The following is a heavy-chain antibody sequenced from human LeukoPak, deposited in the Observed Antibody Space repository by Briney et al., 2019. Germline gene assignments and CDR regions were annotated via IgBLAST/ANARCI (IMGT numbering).Heavy chain of an antibody. CDR1: GFPFSRYD. J-gene: IGHJ4*02. CDR3: VKGSLYCGGDCYFDY. Sequence: SGGSLRLSCAASGFPFSRYDMHWVRQATGKGLEWVSVIGTAGDTHYPDSVKGRFTISRENAKNSLYLQMNSLRAGDTAVYYCVKGSLYCGGDCYFDYWGQGTLVTVSS. CDR2: IGTAGDT. D-gene: IGHD2-21*02. V-gene: IGHV3-13*04.